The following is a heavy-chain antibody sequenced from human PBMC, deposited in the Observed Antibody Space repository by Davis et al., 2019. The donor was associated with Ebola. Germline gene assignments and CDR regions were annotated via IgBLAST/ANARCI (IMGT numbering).Heavy chain of an antibody. V-gene: IGHV3-48*01. D-gene: IGHD3-22*01. J-gene: IGHJ4*02. CDR1: GFTFSSYS. Sequence: GESLKISCAASGFTFSSYSMNWVRQAPGKGLEWVSYISSSSSTIYYADSVKGRFTISRDNAKNSLYLQMNSLRAEDTAVYYCARDQRGWGYYDSSGYYYEFDYWGQGTLVTVSS. CDR2: ISSSSSTI. CDR3: ARDQRGWGYYDSSGYYYEFDY.